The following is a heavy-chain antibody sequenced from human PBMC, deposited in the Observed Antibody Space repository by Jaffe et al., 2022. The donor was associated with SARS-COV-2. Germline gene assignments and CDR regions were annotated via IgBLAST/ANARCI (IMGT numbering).Heavy chain of an antibody. CDR3: AREEGSSSWSREDY. D-gene: IGHD6-13*01. V-gene: IGHV3-33*01. CDR1: GFTFSSYG. Sequence: QVQLVESGGGVVQPGRSLRLSCAASGFTFSSYGMHWVRQAPGKGLEWVAVIWYDGSNKYYADSVKGRFTISRDNSKNTLYLQMNSLRAEDTAVYYCAREEGSSSWSREDYWGQGTLVTVSS. CDR2: IWYDGSNK. J-gene: IGHJ4*02.